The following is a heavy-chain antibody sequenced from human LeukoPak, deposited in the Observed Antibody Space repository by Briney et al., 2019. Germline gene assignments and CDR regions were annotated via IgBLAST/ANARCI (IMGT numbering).Heavy chain of an antibody. CDR2: ISSSGSTI. CDR3: AKDTRRLDCGGDCFQFGQ. CDR1: GFTFSSYE. J-gene: IGHJ4*02. V-gene: IGHV3-48*03. D-gene: IGHD2-21*02. Sequence: GGSLRLSCAASGFTFSSYEMNWVRQAPGKGLEWVSCISSSGSTIYYADSVKGRFIISRDSSKNTLSLLMNSLRAEDTAVYFCAKDTRRLDCGGDCFQFGQWGQGTLVTVSS.